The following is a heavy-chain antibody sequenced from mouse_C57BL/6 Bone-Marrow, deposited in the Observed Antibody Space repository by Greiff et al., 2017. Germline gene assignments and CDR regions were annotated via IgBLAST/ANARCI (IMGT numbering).Heavy chain of an antibody. J-gene: IGHJ2*01. D-gene: IGHD1-1*01. Sequence: QVQLQQSGPELVKPGASVKISCKASGYAFSSSWMNWVKQRPGKGLEWIGRIYPGDGDTNYNGKFKGKATLTADKSSSTAYMQLSSLTSEDSAVYFCARKGYYYGYFDYWGKGTTLTVSS. CDR3: ARKGYYYGYFDY. CDR1: GYAFSSSW. CDR2: IYPGDGDT. V-gene: IGHV1-82*01.